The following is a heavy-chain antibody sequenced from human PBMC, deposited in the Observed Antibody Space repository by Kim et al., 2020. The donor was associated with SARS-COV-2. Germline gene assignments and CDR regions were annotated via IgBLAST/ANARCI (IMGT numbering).Heavy chain of an antibody. J-gene: IGHJ6*02. CDR2: IRDDGSRT. V-gene: IGHV3-30*02. Sequence: GGSLRLSCVTSGFTFSNYAVQWVRQAPGKGPEWVALIRDDGSRTLYGNSVKGRFTISRDKSQKTVSLQMNSLRGEDKAVYYCAKDGREYYGKYGGDDWG. CDR3: AKDGREYYGKYGGDD. CDR1: GFTFSNYA. D-gene: IGHD4-4*01.